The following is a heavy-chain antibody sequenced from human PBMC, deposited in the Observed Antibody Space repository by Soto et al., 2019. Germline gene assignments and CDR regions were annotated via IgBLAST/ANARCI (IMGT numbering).Heavy chain of an antibody. CDR1: GPTFPSSG. CDR3: ARDRGGDYGDYEADYYYYYGMDV. J-gene: IGHJ6*02. Sequence: ASVKVSCKASGPTFPSSGINWVRQGPGQGHEWMGWISAYNGNTNYAQKLQGRVTMTTDTSTSTAYMELRSLRSDDTAVYYCARDRGGDYGDYEADYYYYYGMDVWGQGTTVTVSS. D-gene: IGHD4-17*01. CDR2: ISAYNGNT. V-gene: IGHV1-18*01.